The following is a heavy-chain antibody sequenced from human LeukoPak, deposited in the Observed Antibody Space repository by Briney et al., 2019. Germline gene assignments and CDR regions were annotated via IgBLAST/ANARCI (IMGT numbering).Heavy chain of an antibody. Sequence: GGSLRLSCAASGFTFSSYAMSWVRQPPGKGLEWVSGINWKGDSASYADPVKGRFTLSRDNAKNSLFLQMNSLRAEDTALYYSARVGPSGGPFDYWGQGTLVTVSS. D-gene: IGHD2-8*02. CDR1: GFTFSSYA. J-gene: IGHJ4*02. CDR2: INWKGDSA. CDR3: ARVGPSGGPFDY. V-gene: IGHV3-20*04.